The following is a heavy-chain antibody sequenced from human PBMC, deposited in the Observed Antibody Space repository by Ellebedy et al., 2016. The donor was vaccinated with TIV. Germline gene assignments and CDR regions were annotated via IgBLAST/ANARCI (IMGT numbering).Heavy chain of an antibody. Sequence: ASVKVSCKASGYTFTSYGISWVRQAPGQGLEWMGWISAYNGNTNYAQKLQGRVTMTTDTSTSTAYMELRSLRSDDTAVYYCARAHPRLRLASNYYYGMDVWGQGTTVTVSS. CDR2: ISAYNGNT. V-gene: IGHV1-18*01. CDR3: ARAHPRLRLASNYYYGMDV. J-gene: IGHJ6*02. CDR1: GYTFTSYG. D-gene: IGHD5-12*01.